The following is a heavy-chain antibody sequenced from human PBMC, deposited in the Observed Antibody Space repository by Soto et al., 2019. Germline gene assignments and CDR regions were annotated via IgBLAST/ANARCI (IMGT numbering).Heavy chain of an antibody. J-gene: IGHJ4*01. CDR1: GFTFSTYD. CDR3: ARDLEQLGFDF. V-gene: IGHV3-33*01. Sequence: QVQLVESGGGVVQPGRSLRLSCAASGFTFSTYDMHWVRQAPGKGLEWVAVIWYDGSDEYYADSVKGRFTVSRDNSKNTLYLQMNSLRAEDTAVYYCARDLEQLGFDFWGHGTLVTVSS. CDR2: IWYDGSDE. D-gene: IGHD6-6*01.